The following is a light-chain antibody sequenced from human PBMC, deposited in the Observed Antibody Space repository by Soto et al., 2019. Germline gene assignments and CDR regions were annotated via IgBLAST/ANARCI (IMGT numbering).Light chain of an antibody. CDR2: EVS. CDR1: SSDIGGYNY. Sequence: QPVLTQPASVSGSPGQSITISCIGSSSDIGGYNYVSWYQQHPGKAPKLMIYEVSNRPSGVSNRFSGSKSANTASLTISGLQAEDEADYYCSSYTSINTGVFGTGTKLTVL. V-gene: IGLV2-14*01. J-gene: IGLJ1*01. CDR3: SSYTSINTGV.